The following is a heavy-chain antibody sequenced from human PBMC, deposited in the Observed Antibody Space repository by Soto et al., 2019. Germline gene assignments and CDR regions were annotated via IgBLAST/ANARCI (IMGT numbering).Heavy chain of an antibody. V-gene: IGHV3-23*01. Sequence: EVQLLESGGGLVQPGGSLRLSCAASGFTLRSYAMSWVRQAQEKGLEWVSAISGSGGSTYYADSVKGRFTISRDNSKNTLYLQMNSLRGEDTAVYYCAKDLGFRQWRVRTFDIWGQGTMVTVSS. CDR1: GFTLRSYA. D-gene: IGHD6-19*01. CDR2: ISGSGGST. CDR3: AKDLGFRQWRVRTFDI. J-gene: IGHJ3*02.